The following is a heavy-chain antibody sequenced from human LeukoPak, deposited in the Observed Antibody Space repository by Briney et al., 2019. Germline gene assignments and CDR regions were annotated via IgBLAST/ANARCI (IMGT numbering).Heavy chain of an antibody. D-gene: IGHD6-19*01. Sequence: ASVKVSCKASGYTFTSYYMHWVRQAPGQGLEWMGIINPSGGRTSYAQKFQGRVTMTRDMSTSTAYMELSSERSEDTAVYYGARGRREWLVVSYDAFDFWGQGTMVTVSS. CDR2: INPSGGRT. V-gene: IGHV1-46*01. CDR1: GYTFTSYY. J-gene: IGHJ3*01. CDR3: ARGRREWLVVSYDAFDF.